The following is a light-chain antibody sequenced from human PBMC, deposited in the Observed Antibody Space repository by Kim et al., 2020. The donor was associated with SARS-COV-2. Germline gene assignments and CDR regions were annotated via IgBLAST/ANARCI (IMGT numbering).Light chain of an antibody. V-gene: IGKV3-15*01. CDR3: QQYNNWPWT. J-gene: IGKJ1*01. Sequence: EIVMTQSPATLSLSPGERATLSCRASQSVSTNLAWYQQKPGQSPRLLIYGASTRATGIPARFSGSRSGTEFTLTISSLQSEDFAVYYCQQYNNWPWTFGQGTKVDIK. CDR2: GAS. CDR1: QSVSTN.